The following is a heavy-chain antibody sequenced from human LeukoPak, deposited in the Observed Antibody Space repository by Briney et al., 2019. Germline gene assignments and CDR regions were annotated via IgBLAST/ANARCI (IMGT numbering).Heavy chain of an antibody. CDR2: IYTSGST. CDR1: GGSISSYY. J-gene: IGHJ4*02. CDR3: ARRGRYDILTGYYMTEDFDY. D-gene: IGHD3-9*01. Sequence: SETLSLTCTVSGGSISSYYWSWIRQPAGKGLEWIGRIYTSGSTNYNPSLKSRVTMSVDTSKNQFSLKLSSVTAADTAVYYCARRGRYDILTGYYMTEDFDYWGQGTLVTVSS. V-gene: IGHV4-4*07.